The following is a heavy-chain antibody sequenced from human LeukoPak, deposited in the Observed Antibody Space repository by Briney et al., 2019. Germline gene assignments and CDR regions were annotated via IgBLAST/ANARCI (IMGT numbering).Heavy chain of an antibody. D-gene: IGHD3-3*01. J-gene: IGHJ4*02. V-gene: IGHV4-59*01. Sequence: PSETLSLTCTVSGGSISSYYWSWIRQPPGKGLEWIGYISYSGSTNYNPSLKSRVTISVDTSKTQFSLKLSSVTAADTAVYYCARQYDFWSGFHFDYWGQGTLVTVSS. CDR1: GGSISSYY. CDR2: ISYSGST. CDR3: ARQYDFWSGFHFDY.